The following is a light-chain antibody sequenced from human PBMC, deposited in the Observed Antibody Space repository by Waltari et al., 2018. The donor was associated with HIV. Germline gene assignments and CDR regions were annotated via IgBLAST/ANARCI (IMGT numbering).Light chain of an antibody. V-gene: IGKV1-39*01. CDR1: QNIINY. J-gene: IGKJ3*01. CDR2: AAS. CDR3: QQTFSPPRT. Sequence: DINVTQSPSSLSASVGDSVTITCRTSQNIINYLYWYHQSPGQAPTLLIFAASTVQDGVSSRFSGSGSCTDFALAIAGLQREDFGTYDCQQTFSPPRTFGPGT.